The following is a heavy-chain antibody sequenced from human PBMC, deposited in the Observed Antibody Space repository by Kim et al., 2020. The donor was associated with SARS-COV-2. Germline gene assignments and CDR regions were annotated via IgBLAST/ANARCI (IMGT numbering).Heavy chain of an antibody. CDR1: GASVNIHNFY. V-gene: IGHV4-39*02. D-gene: IGHD3-22*01. CDR3: ARAPRLTPDSSAYYPTGDYFDH. CDR2: VSYTGNT. Sequence: SETLSLTCSVSGASVNIHNFYWGWIRQPPGKGLEWIVSVSYTGNTHYNSSLWGRVTITVGTSTNHFSLNLISATAADTAVYYCARAPRLTPDSSAYYPTGDYFDHWGQGALVTVSS. J-gene: IGHJ4*02.